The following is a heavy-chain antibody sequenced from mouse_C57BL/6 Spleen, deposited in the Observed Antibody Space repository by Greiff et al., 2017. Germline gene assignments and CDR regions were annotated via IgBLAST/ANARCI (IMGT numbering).Heavy chain of an antibody. V-gene: IGHV3-1*01. CDR3: ARARGSSYAAWFAY. CDR1: GYSITSGYD. D-gene: IGHD1-1*01. J-gene: IGHJ3*01. Sequence: VQLQQSGPGMVKPSQSLSLTCTVTGYSITSGYDWHWIRHFPGNKLEWMGYISYSGSTNYNPSLKSRISITHDTSKNHFFLKLNSVTTEDTATYYCARARGSSYAAWFAYWGQGTLVTVSA. CDR2: ISYSGST.